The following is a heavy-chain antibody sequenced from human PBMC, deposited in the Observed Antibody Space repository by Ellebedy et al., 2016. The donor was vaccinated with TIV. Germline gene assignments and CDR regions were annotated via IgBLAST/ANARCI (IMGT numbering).Heavy chain of an antibody. D-gene: IGHD3-3*01. CDR2: IDFSGTGT. CDR1: GFTFSIAG. V-gene: IGHV3-21*06. J-gene: IGHJ4*02. Sequence: GGSLRLXXGASGFTFSIAGMTWVRHVPGKGLEWVATIDFSGTGTYYADSVKGRFIISRDNTKNLVFLQMNSLGVEDTAVYYCARDGSEWSRDHWGQGTLVTVSS. CDR3: ARDGSEWSRDH.